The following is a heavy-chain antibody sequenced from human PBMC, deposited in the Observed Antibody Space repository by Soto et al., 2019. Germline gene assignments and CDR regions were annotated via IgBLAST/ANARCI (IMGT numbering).Heavy chain of an antibody. CDR3: TTPGLQIYCSGGSCYSSLEDYFDY. CDR2: IKSKTDGGTT. Sequence: GGSLRLSCAASGFTFSNAWMSWVRQAPGKGLEWVGRIKSKTDGGTTDYAAPVKGRFTISRDDSKNTLYLQMNSLKTEDTAVYYCTTPGLQIYCSGGSCYSSLEDYFDYWGQGTLVTVSS. CDR1: GFTFSNAW. D-gene: IGHD2-15*01. J-gene: IGHJ4*02. V-gene: IGHV3-15*01.